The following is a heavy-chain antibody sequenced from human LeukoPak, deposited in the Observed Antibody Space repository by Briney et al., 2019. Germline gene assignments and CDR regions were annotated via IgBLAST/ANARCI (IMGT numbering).Heavy chain of an antibody. CDR3: AKRGVVIRVILVGFHKEAYYFDS. V-gene: IGHV3-23*01. J-gene: IGHJ4*02. CDR1: GITLSNYG. Sequence: GGSLRLSYAVSGITLSNYGMSWVRQAPGKGLEWVAGISDSGGRTNYADSVRGRFTISRDNPTNTLYLQMNSLRAEDTAVYFCAKRGVVIRVILVGFHKEAYYFDSWGQGALVTVSS. CDR2: ISDSGGRT. D-gene: IGHD3-22*01.